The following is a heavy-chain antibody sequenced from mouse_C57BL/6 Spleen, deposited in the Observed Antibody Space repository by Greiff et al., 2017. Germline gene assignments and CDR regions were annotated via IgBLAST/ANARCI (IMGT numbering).Heavy chain of an antibody. Sequence: DVKLLESGPGLVKPSQSLSLTCSVTGYSITSGYYWNCIRQFPGNKLEWMGYISYDGSNNYTPSLKNRISIPRATSKNQFFLKLNSVTTEDTATXYCERARYYGSSHWYYDVGGTGTTVTVSS. CDR2: ISYDGSN. CDR3: ERARYYGSSHWYYDV. CDR1: GYSITSGYY. J-gene: IGHJ1*03. V-gene: IGHV3-6*01. D-gene: IGHD1-1*01.